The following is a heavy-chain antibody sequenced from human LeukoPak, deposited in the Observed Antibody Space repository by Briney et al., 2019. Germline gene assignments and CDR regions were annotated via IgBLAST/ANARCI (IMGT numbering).Heavy chain of an antibody. V-gene: IGHV3-7*01. CDR2: IKQDGSEK. J-gene: IGHJ4*02. CDR3: ATYDILTGYFVY. D-gene: IGHD3-9*01. CDR1: GFTFSSYG. Sequence: GRSLRLSCAASGFTFSSYGMHWVRQAPGKGLEWVANIKQDGSEKYYVDSVKGRFTISRDNAKNSLYLQMNSLRAEDTAVYYCATYDILTGYFVYWGQGTLVTVSS.